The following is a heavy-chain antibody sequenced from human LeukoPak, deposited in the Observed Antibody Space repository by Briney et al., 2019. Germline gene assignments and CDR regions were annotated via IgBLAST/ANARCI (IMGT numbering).Heavy chain of an antibody. Sequence: SETLSLTCTVSGGSISSYYWSWIRQPPGKGLEWIGNIYYGGSTYYNPSLKTRVTISVDTSKNQFSLKLSSVTAADTAVYYCARRGPSGRSLDYWGQGTLVTVSS. CDR3: ARRGPSGRSLDY. D-gene: IGHD3-10*01. CDR2: IYYGGST. V-gene: IGHV4-39*01. CDR1: GGSISSYY. J-gene: IGHJ4*02.